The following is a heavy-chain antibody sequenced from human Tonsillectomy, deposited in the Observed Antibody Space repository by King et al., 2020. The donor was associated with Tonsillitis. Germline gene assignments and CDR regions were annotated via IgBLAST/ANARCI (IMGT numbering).Heavy chain of an antibody. CDR2: ISSSSRTI. V-gene: IGHV3-48*01. J-gene: IGHJ6*02. CDR3: ARVYKYYAMDV. CDR1: GFTFSSEN. Sequence: VQLVESGGGLVQPGGSLRLSCAASGFTFSSENINWVRQAPGKGLEWVSFISSSSRTIYYADPVKGRFTISRDNAKSSLFLQMHTLRAEDTAVYYCARVYKYYAMDVWGQGTTVTVSS.